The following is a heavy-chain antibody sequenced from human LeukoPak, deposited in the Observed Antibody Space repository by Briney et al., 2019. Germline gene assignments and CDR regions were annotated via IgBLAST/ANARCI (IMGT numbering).Heavy chain of an antibody. CDR3: ARPSWASGSYYDY. J-gene: IGHJ4*02. CDR1: GFTFSSYW. D-gene: IGHD3-10*01. V-gene: IGHV3-7*01. CDR2: INQDGSEI. Sequence: GSLRLSCAASGFTFSSYWMHWVRQAPGKGLEWVANINQDGSEIYYVDSVKGRFTISRDNTKNSLYLQMNSLRAEDTAVYYCARPSWASGSYYDYWGQGTLVTVSS.